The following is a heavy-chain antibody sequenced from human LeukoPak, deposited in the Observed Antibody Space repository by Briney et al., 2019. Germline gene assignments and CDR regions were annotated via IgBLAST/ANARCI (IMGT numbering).Heavy chain of an antibody. CDR3: ARDLKIGYSSGWYSFDY. V-gene: IGHV4-59*01. J-gene: IGHJ4*02. CDR1: GGSISPYY. Sequence: PSETLSLTCTVSGGSISPYYWSWIRQPPGKGLEWIGYIYYSGTTNYNPSLKSRVTISVDTSKNQFSLKLNSVTAADTAVYYCARDLKIGYSSGWYSFDYWGQGILVTVSS. CDR2: IYYSGTT. D-gene: IGHD6-19*01.